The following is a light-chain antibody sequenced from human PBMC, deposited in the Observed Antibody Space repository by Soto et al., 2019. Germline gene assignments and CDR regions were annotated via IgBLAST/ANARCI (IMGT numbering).Light chain of an antibody. CDR2: FAS. Sequence: EIVMTQSPATLSVSPGEKATLSCRASQTVSNNLAWYQQKPGQAPRLLIYFASTRATGIPARFSGSGSGTEFTLTISILQSEDFAVYYCLQYNQWPLTFGGGTKAETK. CDR1: QTVSNN. J-gene: IGKJ4*01. CDR3: LQYNQWPLT. V-gene: IGKV3-15*01.